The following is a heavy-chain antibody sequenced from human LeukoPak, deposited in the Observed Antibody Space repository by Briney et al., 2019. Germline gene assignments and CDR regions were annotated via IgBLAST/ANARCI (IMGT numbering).Heavy chain of an antibody. Sequence: ASVKVSCKASGYTFTGYYLHWVRQAPGQGFEWMGWINPNSGGTNYAQKFQGRVTMTRDTSISTAYMELSRLRSDDTAVYYCARVQDYGDYPDYWGQGTLVTVSS. D-gene: IGHD4-17*01. CDR3: ARVQDYGDYPDY. CDR2: INPNSGGT. CDR1: GYTFTGYY. V-gene: IGHV1-2*02. J-gene: IGHJ4*02.